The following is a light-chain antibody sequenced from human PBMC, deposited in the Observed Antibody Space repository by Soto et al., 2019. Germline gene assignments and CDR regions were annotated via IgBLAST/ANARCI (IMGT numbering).Light chain of an antibody. CDR2: GND. J-gene: IGLJ3*02. CDR1: SSNIGAPYD. CDR3: QSYDSSLSAWV. Sequence: VLTQPPSVSGAPGQRVTISCSGSSSNIGAPYDVHWYQHLPGTAPKLLLSGNDNRPSGVPDRFSGSRSGTSASLAITGLQAEDEADYYCQSYDSSLSAWVFGGGTQLTVL. V-gene: IGLV1-40*01.